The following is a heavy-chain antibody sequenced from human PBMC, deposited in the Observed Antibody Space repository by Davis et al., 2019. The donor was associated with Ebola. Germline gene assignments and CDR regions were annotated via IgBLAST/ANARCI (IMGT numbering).Heavy chain of an antibody. V-gene: IGHV3-49*04. CDR2: IRSKAYGGTT. J-gene: IGHJ6*02. D-gene: IGHD2-2*01. CDR3: TRDDHCSSTSCYYYGMDV. CDR1: GFTFGDYA. Sequence: GESLKISCTASGFTFGDYAMSWVRQAPGKGLEWVGFIRSKAYGGTTEYAASVKGRFTISRDDSKSIAYLQMNSLKTEDTAVYYCTRDDHCSSTSCYYYGMDVWGQGTTVTVSS.